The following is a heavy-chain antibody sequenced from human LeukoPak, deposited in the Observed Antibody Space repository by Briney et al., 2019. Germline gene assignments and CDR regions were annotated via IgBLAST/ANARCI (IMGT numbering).Heavy chain of an antibody. CDR1: GGTFSSYA. J-gene: IGHJ6*03. CDR3: ARTQPVYYDSSGSLPGYYYYYMDV. D-gene: IGHD3-22*01. V-gene: IGHV1-69*13. Sequence: SVKVSCKASGGTFSSYAISWVRQAPGQGLEWMGGIIPIFGTANYAQKFQGRVTITADESTSTAYMELSSLRSEDTAVYYCARTQPVYYDSSGSLPGYYYYYMDVWGKGTTVTVSS. CDR2: IIPIFGTA.